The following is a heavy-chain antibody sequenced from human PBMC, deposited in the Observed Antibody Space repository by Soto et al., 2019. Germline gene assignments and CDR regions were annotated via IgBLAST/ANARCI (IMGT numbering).Heavy chain of an antibody. D-gene: IGHD3-10*01. CDR3: ARGWFGELDSDYFDY. V-gene: IGHV4-31*03. J-gene: IGHJ4*02. CDR2: IYYSGST. Sequence: SETLSLTCTVSGGSISRGGYYWSWIRQHPGKGLEWIGYIYYSGSTYYNPSLKSRVTISVDTSKNQFSLKLSSVTAADTAVYYCARGWFGELDSDYFDYWGQGTLVTVSS. CDR1: GGSISRGGYY.